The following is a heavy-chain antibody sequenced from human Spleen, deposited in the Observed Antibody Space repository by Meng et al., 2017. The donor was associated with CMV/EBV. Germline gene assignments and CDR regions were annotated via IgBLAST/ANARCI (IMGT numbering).Heavy chain of an antibody. Sequence: GESLKISCAASGFTVTSNFMSWVRQAPDKGLEWVAFIVYDGSSKVYADSVKGRFTISRDNSKNTLYLQMISLTTEDTGIYFCAKDPVTASYSYYGMDIWGQGTTVTVSS. CDR1: GFTVTSNF. CDR3: AKDPVTASYSYYGMDI. V-gene: IGHV3-30*02. CDR2: IVYDGSSK. D-gene: IGHD2-21*02. J-gene: IGHJ6*02.